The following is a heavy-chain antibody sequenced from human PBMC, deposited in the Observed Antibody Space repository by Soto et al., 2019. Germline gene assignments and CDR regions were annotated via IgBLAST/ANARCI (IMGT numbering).Heavy chain of an antibody. D-gene: IGHD6-19*01. V-gene: IGHV3-74*01. J-gene: IGHJ4*02. CDR3: ARDRGWSLFDY. CDR1: GFTFSSYW. CDR2: TNSDGSDT. Sequence: EVQLVESGGGLVHPGGSLRLSCAASGFTFSSYWMYWVRQAPGKGLVWVSRTNSDGSDTTYADSVKGRFTISRDNAKNTLYLQMNSLRAEDTAVYYCARDRGWSLFDYWGQGTLVTVSS.